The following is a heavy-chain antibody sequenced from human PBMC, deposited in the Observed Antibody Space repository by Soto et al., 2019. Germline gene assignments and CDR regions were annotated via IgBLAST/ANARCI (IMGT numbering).Heavy chain of an antibody. CDR2: IYYRGST. CDR1: GGSISTADYY. Sequence: QVQRHESGPGLVRPSQTLSLTCNVSGGSISTADYYWSWIRQPPGKGLEWIGYIYYRGSTYYNPSLQSRVARSIDTSKTQFPLTLTSVTAADTAVYFCVSDYDSGGYFGYWGEGTLVTVSS. D-gene: IGHD3-22*01. J-gene: IGHJ4*02. CDR3: VSDYDSGGYFGY. V-gene: IGHV4-30-4*01.